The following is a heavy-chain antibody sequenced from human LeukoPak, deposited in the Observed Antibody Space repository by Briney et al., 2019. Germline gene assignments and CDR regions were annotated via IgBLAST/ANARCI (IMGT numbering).Heavy chain of an antibody. CDR3: ARAIAAAGTGLYN. CDR1: GLTVSSNY. CDR2: IYSDGTT. J-gene: IGHJ4*02. D-gene: IGHD6-13*01. V-gene: IGHV3-53*01. Sequence: PGGSLRLSCTVSGLTVSSNYMSWVRQAPGKGLEWVSVIYSDGTTYNTDSVKGRFTISRDNSKNTLHLQINSLRAEDTAMYYCARAIAAAGTGLYNWGQGTLLTVSS.